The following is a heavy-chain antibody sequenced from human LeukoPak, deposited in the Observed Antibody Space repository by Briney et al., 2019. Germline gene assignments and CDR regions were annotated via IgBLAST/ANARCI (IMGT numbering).Heavy chain of an antibody. D-gene: IGHD4-17*01. CDR3: ARAKGALRIGYWYFDL. CDR2: IRYDGSNK. V-gene: IGHV3-30*02. CDR1: GFTFSSYA. J-gene: IGHJ2*01. Sequence: GGSLRLSCATSGFTFSSYAMHWVRQAPGKGLEWVAFIRYDGSNKYYADSVKGRFTISRDNSKNTLYLQMNSLRAEDTAVYYCARAKGALRIGYWYFDLWGRGTLVTVSS.